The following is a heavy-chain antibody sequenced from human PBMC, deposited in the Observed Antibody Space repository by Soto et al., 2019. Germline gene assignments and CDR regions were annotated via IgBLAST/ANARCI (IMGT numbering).Heavy chain of an antibody. D-gene: IGHD3-10*01. Sequence: PSETLSLTCAVYGGTFSGDYWNWIRQPPGKGLEWIGEINHSGSTNYKPSLKSRVTIAADTSKKHFSLKLSSVTAADTAVYYCARDRPIRDSGSPSFDPWGQGIQVTVSS. CDR3: ARDRPIRDSGSPSFDP. CDR2: INHSGST. V-gene: IGHV4-34*01. CDR1: GGTFSGDY. J-gene: IGHJ5*02.